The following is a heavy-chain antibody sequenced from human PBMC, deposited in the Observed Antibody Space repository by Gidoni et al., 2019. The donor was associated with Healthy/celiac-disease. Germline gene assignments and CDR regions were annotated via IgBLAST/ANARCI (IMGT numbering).Heavy chain of an antibody. Sequence: EVQLVESGGGLVKPGGSLRLSCAASGFTFSSYSMNWVRQAPGKGLEWVSSISSSSSYIYYADSVKGRFTISRDNAKNSLYLQMNSLRAEDTAVYYCARGRSVAGNERKYYYYGMDVWGQGTTVTVSS. CDR3: ARGRSVAGNERKYYYYGMDV. CDR1: GFTFSSYS. V-gene: IGHV3-21*01. D-gene: IGHD6-19*01. CDR2: ISSSSSYI. J-gene: IGHJ6*02.